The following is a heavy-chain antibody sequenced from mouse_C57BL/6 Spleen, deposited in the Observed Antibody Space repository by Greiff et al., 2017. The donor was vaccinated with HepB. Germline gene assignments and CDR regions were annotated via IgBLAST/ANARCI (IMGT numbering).Heavy chain of an antibody. CDR2: IDPSDSET. Sequence: QVQLKQPGAELVRPGSSVKLSCKASGYNFTSYWMHWVKQRPIQGLEWIGNIDPSDSETHYNQKFKDKATLTVDKSSSTTYMQLSSLTSEDAAVYDCARLMITTRDYAMDYWGQGTSVTGSS. CDR3: ARLMITTRDYAMDY. V-gene: IGHV1-52*01. D-gene: IGHD2-4*01. J-gene: IGHJ4*01. CDR1: GYNFTSYW.